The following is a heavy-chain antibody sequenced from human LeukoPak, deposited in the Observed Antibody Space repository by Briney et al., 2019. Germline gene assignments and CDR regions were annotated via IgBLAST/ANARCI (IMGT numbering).Heavy chain of an antibody. Sequence: GASVKVSCKASGYTFTSYYMHWVRQAPGQGLEWMGIINPSGGSTSYAQKFQGRVTMTRDTSTSTVYMELSSLRSEDTAVYYCARGRGRFLEWLSRLDYLGQGTLVTVSS. V-gene: IGHV1-46*01. D-gene: IGHD3-3*01. CDR1: GYTFTSYY. CDR3: ARGRGRFLEWLSRLDY. CDR2: INPSGGST. J-gene: IGHJ4*02.